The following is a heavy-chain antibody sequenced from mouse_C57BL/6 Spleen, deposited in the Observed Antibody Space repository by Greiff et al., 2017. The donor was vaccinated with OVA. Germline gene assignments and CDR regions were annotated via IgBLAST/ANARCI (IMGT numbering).Heavy chain of an antibody. CDR3: ARPFYYGSSYPDY. Sequence: VKLQQSGAELVRPGTSVKVSCKASGYAFTNYLIEWVKQRPGQGLEWIGVINPGSGGTNYNEKFKGKATLTADKSSSTAYMQLSSLTSEDSAVYFCARPFYYGSSYPDYWGQGTTLTVSS. J-gene: IGHJ2*01. CDR1: GYAFTNYL. D-gene: IGHD1-1*01. CDR2: INPGSGGT. V-gene: IGHV1-54*01.